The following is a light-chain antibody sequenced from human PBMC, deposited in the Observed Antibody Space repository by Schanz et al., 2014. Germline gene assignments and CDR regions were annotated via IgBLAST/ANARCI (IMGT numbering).Light chain of an antibody. Sequence: SYELTQPPSVSVAPRQTASITCEGNNIGSQSVHWYQQKPGQAPVLVVFDDRDRPSGIPERFSGSNSGNTATLTISGTQAMDEADYYCQAWDSSTWVFGGGTKLTVL. CDR3: QAWDSSTWV. CDR2: DDR. CDR1: NIGSQS. V-gene: IGLV3-21*02. J-gene: IGLJ3*02.